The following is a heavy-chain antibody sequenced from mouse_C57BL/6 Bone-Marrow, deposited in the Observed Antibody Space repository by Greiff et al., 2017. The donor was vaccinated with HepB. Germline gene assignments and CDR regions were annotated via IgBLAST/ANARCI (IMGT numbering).Heavy chain of an antibody. CDR1: GYTFTDYY. V-gene: IGHV1-19*01. CDR3: ARTTVVAKGDY. J-gene: IGHJ2*01. Sequence: VQLKESGPVLVKPGASVKMSCKASGYTFTDYYMNWVKQSHGKSLEWIGVINPYNGGTSYNQKFKGKATLTVDKSSSTAYMELNSLTSEDSAVYYCARTTVVAKGDYWGQGTTLTVSS. D-gene: IGHD1-1*01. CDR2: INPYNGGT.